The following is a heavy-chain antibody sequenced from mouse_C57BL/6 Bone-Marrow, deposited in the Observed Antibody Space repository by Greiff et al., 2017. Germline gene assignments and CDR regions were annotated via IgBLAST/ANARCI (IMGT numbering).Heavy chain of an antibody. D-gene: IGHD1-1*01. V-gene: IGHV1-64*01. J-gene: IGHJ4*01. Sequence: QVQLQQPGAELVKPGASVKLSCKASGYTFTSYWMHWVKQRPGQGLEWIGMIHPNSGSTNYNEKFKSKATLTVDKSSSTAYMQLSSLTSEDSAVYYCARCYYYGSERAMDYWGQGTSVTVSS. CDR1: GYTFTSYW. CDR2: IHPNSGST. CDR3: ARCYYYGSERAMDY.